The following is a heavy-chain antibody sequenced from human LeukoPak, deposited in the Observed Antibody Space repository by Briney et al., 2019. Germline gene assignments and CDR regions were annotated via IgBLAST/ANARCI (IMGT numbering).Heavy chain of an antibody. CDR2: IDPRDSYI. J-gene: IGHJ3*02. V-gene: IGHV5-10-1*01. D-gene: IGHD2-8*01. CDR1: GYSFTSYW. CDR3: ARTSGGDDTNSEAFDI. Sequence: PGESLKISCKGSGYSFTSYWIGWVRQMPGKGLEWMGRIDPRDSYINSSPSFHGHVTISADKSITTAYLQWSSLKASDTAMYYCARTSGGDDTNSEAFDIWGQGTMVTVSS.